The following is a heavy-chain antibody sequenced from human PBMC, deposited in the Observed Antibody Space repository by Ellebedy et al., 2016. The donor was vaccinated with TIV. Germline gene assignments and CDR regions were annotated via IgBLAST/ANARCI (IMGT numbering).Heavy chain of an antibody. J-gene: IGHJ4*02. D-gene: IGHD4-11*01. CDR1: GGSFSGYY. CDR2: INHSGST. V-gene: IGHV4-34*01. Sequence: SETLSLXCAVYGGSFSGYYWSWIRQPPGKGLEWIGEINHSGSTNYNPSLKSRVTISVDTSKNQFSLKLSSVTAADTAVYYCARLKNSRLPGDWGQGTLVTVSS. CDR3: ARLKNSRLPGD.